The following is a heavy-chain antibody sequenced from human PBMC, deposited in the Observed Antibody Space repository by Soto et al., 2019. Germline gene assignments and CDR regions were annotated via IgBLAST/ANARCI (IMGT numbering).Heavy chain of an antibody. CDR1: GFTFSNAW. CDR2: IKSKTDGGTT. V-gene: IGHV3-15*07. D-gene: IGHD3-22*01. CDR3: TTDPVTMIVVVPSSG. J-gene: IGHJ4*02. Sequence: GGSLILSCAASGFTFSNAWMNWVRQAPGKGLEWVGRIKSKTDGGTTDYAAPVKGRFTISRDDSKNTLYLQMNSLKTEDTAVYYCTTDPVTMIVVVPSSGWGQGTLVTVS.